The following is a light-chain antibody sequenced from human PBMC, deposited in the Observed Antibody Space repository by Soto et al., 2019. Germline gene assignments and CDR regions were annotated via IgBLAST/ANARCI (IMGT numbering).Light chain of an antibody. J-gene: IGKJ3*01. Sequence: ETVMTQSPASLSVSPGESATLSCRISQSVATSLAWYQQKPGQAPRLLIYGASTRATGVPTRFSGSGSGAEFTLIISSLQSEDVAVYDCQQYYHWPFAFGPGTKVDIK. CDR1: QSVATS. CDR2: GAS. CDR3: QQYYHWPFA. V-gene: IGKV3-15*01.